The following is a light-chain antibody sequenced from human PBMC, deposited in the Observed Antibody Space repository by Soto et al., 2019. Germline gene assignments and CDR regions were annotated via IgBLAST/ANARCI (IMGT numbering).Light chain of an antibody. CDR3: QQYGSSPPWT. CDR2: GAS. CDR1: QSVSSSY. J-gene: IGKJ1*01. Sequence: DIVLTQSPGTLSLSPGERATLSCRASQSVSSSYLAWYQQKPGQAPRLLIYGASSRATGIPDRFSGSGSGTDFTLTISRLESEDFAVYYCQQYGSSPPWTFGQGTKVDIK. V-gene: IGKV3-20*01.